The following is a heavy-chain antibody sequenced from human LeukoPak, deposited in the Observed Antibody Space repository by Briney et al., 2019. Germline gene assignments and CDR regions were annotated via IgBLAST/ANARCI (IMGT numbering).Heavy chain of an antibody. CDR1: GFTFSSTW. J-gene: IGHJ2*01. CDR2: INQAGSEK. Sequence: GGSLRLSCAASGFTFSSTWMDWVRQAPGKGLEWVANINQAGSEKYYVDPVKGRFTISRDNAKNSLYLQINSLRAEDTAVYYCVRESWYFDLWGRGTLVTVSS. CDR3: VRESWYFDL. V-gene: IGHV3-7*03.